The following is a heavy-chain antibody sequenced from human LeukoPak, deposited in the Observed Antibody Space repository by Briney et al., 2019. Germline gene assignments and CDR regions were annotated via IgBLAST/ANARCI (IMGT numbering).Heavy chain of an antibody. CDR2: ISVSDDST. V-gene: IGHV3-23*01. CDR3: ARGTHRYYDSSGYLDY. J-gene: IGHJ4*02. Sequence: GGSLRLSCAASGFTFSSYAMSWVRQAPGKGLEWVSAISVSDDSTYYADSVKGRFTISRDNSKNTLYLQMNSLRAEDTAVYYCARGTHRYYDSSGYLDYWGQGTLVTVSS. CDR1: GFTFSSYA. D-gene: IGHD3-22*01.